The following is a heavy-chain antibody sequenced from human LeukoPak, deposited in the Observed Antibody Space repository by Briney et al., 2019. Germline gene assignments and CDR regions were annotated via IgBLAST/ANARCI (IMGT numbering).Heavy chain of an antibody. Sequence: PGGSLRLSCAASGFTFSSYWMSWVRQAPGKGLEWVANIKQDGSEKYYVDFVKGRFTISRDNAKNSLYLQMNGLRAEDTTVYYCARKVYASEAFDYWGQGTLVTVSS. CDR3: ARKVYASEAFDY. D-gene: IGHD2-8*01. CDR2: IKQDGSEK. CDR1: GFTFSSYW. V-gene: IGHV3-7*01. J-gene: IGHJ4*02.